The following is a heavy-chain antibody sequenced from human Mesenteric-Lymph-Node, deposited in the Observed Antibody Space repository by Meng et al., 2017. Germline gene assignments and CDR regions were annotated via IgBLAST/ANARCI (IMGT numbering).Heavy chain of an antibody. CDR1: GASISISTW. CDR2: IYHSGGT. J-gene: IGHJ4*02. CDR3: ARDPYATGWAG. D-gene: IGHD6-19*01. V-gene: IGHV4-4*02. Sequence: QMQRQEAGHGRVKPSGTLSRTCAVSGASISISTWWSWVRQPPGKGLEWIGEIYHSGGTNYNPSLRGRVTISLDKSKNQFSLTLRSVTAADTAVYYCARDPYATGWAGWGQGTLVTVSS.